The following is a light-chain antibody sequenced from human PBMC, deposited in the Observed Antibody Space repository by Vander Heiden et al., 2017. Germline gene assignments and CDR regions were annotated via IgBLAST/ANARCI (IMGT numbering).Light chain of an antibody. CDR3: QQYDNLPLT. J-gene: IGKJ3*01. V-gene: IGKV1-33*01. CDR2: DAS. CDR1: QDIRNY. Sequence: DIQMTQSPSSLSASVGDRVTITCQASQDIRNYLNWYQQKPGKGPKLLVYDASSLQTGVPSRFSGSGSVTDFTLTISSMRPEDVATYYCQQYDNLPLTFGHGTKVEFK.